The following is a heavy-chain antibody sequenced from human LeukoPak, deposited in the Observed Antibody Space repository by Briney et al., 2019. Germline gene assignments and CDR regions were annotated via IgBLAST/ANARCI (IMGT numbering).Heavy chain of an antibody. CDR3: ARVWGRRTTMVRGVIGYFDY. D-gene: IGHD3-10*01. Sequence: GGSLRLSCAASGFTFSSYAMHWVRQAPGKGLEWVAVISYDGSNKYYADSVKGRFTISRDNSKNTLYLQMNSLRAEDTAVYYCARVWGRRTTMVRGVIGYFDYWGQGTLVTVSS. J-gene: IGHJ4*02. V-gene: IGHV3-30-3*01. CDR2: ISYDGSNK. CDR1: GFTFSSYA.